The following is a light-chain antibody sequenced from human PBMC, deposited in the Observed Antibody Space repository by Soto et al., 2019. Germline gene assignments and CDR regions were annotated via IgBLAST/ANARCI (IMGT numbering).Light chain of an antibody. CDR1: QGISNTY. Sequence: IVLTQSPDTLSLSPWERATLSCRASQGISNTYLAWYQQKPGQAPRLLIYGASFRATGIPDRFTGSGSGTDFTLTITRLEPEDFAVYYCQQFGGSSRTFGQGTKVDIK. CDR3: QQFGGSSRT. CDR2: GAS. J-gene: IGKJ1*01. V-gene: IGKV3-20*01.